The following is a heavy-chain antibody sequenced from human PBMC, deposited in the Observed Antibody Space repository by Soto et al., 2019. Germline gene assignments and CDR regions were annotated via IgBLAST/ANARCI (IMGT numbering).Heavy chain of an antibody. CDR3: TRDYYDSSGYYPKFDY. D-gene: IGHD3-22*01. J-gene: IGHJ4*02. V-gene: IGHV1-3*01. CDR1: GYTFISYA. Sequence: ASVKVSCKASGYTFISYAMNWVRQAPGQRLEWMGWINAGNGNTKYSQKFQGRVTITKDTSASTVYMELSSLRSEDTAVYFCTRDYYDSSGYYPKFDYWGQGTLVTVSS. CDR2: INAGNGNT.